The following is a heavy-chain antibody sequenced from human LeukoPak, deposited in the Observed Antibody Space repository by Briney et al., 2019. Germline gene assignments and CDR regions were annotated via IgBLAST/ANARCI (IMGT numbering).Heavy chain of an antibody. CDR3: AKATGAFSYDTPDY. Sequence: GGSLRLSCAASGFTFSSYGMTWVRQAPGKGLEWVSAISGNGGSTYYADSVRGRFTISRDNSKNTLYLQMNSLRAEDTAVYYCAKATGAFSYDTPDYWGQGTLVTVSS. J-gene: IGHJ4*02. CDR2: ISGNGGST. CDR1: GFTFSSYG. D-gene: IGHD3-16*01. V-gene: IGHV3-23*01.